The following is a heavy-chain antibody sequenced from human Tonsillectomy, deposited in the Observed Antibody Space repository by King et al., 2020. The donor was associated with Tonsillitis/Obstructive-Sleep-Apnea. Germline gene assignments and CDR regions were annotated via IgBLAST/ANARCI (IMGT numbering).Heavy chain of an antibody. CDR1: GGSFSGDY. Sequence: VQLQQWGAGLLKPSETLSLTCAVYGGSFSGDYWSWIRQPPGKGLEWIGEINHSGSTNYNPSLKGRVTRSVDTSQNQFSFKLSSVTAADPAVYYCARDQYYDILTGYHKGGGWFDPWGQGTLVTVSS. CDR3: ARDQYYDILTGYHKGGGWFDP. V-gene: IGHV4-34*01. CDR2: INHSGST. D-gene: IGHD3-9*01. J-gene: IGHJ5*02.